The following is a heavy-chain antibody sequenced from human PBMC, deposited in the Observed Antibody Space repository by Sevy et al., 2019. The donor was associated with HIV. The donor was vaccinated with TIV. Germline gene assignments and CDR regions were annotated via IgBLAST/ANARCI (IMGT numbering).Heavy chain of an antibody. D-gene: IGHD6-6*01. Sequence: ETLSLTCTVSSGSISNYYWSWIRQPPGKGLEWIGYMSYSGNTDYNPSLKSRVTISIDTSKNQFSLKLSSVTAAETAVYYCARELHEYISFPKKRYYYYGMDVWGQGTTVTVSS. J-gene: IGHJ6*02. CDR3: ARELHEYISFPKKRYYYYGMDV. V-gene: IGHV4-59*01. CDR1: SGSISNYY. CDR2: MSYSGNT.